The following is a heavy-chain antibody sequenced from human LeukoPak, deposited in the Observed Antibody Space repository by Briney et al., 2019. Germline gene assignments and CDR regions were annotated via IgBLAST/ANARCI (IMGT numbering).Heavy chain of an antibody. V-gene: IGHV3-11*04. Sequence: GGSLRLSCAASGFTFSDYYMSWIRQAPGKGLEWVSYISSSGSTIYYADSVKGRFTISRDNAKSSLYLQMNSLRDEDTAVYYCARDPYSGSYGDYYYYYMDVWGKGTTVTISS. CDR2: ISSSGSTI. J-gene: IGHJ6*03. CDR1: GFTFSDYY. CDR3: ARDPYSGSYGDYYYYYMDV. D-gene: IGHD1-26*01.